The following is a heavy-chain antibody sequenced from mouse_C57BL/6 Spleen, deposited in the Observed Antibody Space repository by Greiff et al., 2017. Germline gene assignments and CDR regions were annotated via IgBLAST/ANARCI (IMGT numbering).Heavy chain of an antibody. Sequence: EVQGVESGGGLVKPGGSLKLSFPASGFPFIAFGLHWVRQAPEKGLEWVAYISSGSSTFYYADTVKGRFTISRDNAKNTLFLQMTSLRAEDTAMYYCAGPYGSSYSFAYWGQGTLVTVSA. D-gene: IGHD1-1*01. V-gene: IGHV5-17*01. CDR3: AGPYGSSYSFAY. J-gene: IGHJ3*01. CDR1: GFPFIAFG. CDR2: ISSGSSTF.